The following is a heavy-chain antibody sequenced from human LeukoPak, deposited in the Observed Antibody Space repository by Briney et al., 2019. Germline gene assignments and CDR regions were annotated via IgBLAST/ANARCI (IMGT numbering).Heavy chain of an antibody. J-gene: IGHJ4*02. Sequence: ASVKVSCKASGYTFTSYYIHWVRQAPGQGREWMGIISPSGGSTSYAQKFQGRVTMTRDTSTSTVYMELSSLRSEDTAVYYCAKEGVAGLYYFDYWGQGTLVTVSS. V-gene: IGHV1-46*01. CDR1: GYTFTSYY. D-gene: IGHD6-19*01. CDR3: AKEGVAGLYYFDY. CDR2: ISPSGGST.